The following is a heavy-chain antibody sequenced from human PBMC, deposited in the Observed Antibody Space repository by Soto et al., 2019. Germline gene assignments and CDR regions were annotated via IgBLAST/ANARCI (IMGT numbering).Heavy chain of an antibody. V-gene: IGHV1-18*01. CDR2: ISAYNGNT. Sequence: ASVKVSCKASGYTFTSYGISWVRQAPGQGLEWMGWISAYNGNTNYAQKLQGRVTMTTDTSTSTAYMELRRLRSDDTAVYYCARDEVDYGDYWFDPWGQGTLVTVSS. CDR1: GYTFTSYG. D-gene: IGHD4-17*01. J-gene: IGHJ5*02. CDR3: ARDEVDYGDYWFDP.